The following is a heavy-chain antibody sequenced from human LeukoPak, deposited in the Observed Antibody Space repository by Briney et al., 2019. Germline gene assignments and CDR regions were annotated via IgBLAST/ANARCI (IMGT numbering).Heavy chain of an antibody. CDR3: AKYGSGTYYNGLH. CDR2: ISVSGENT. CDR1: GFXFTIYA. J-gene: IGHJ4*02. D-gene: IGHD3-10*01. Sequence: GGSLRLSCAASGFXFTIYAITWVRQAPGKGLQWVSTISVSGENTYYADSVKGRFTISRDISKSTLYLQMNSLRDEDTALYYCAKYGSGTYYNGLHWGQGTLVTVSS. V-gene: IGHV3-23*01.